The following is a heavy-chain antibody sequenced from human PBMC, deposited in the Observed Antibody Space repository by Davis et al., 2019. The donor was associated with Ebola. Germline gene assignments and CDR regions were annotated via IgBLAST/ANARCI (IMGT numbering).Heavy chain of an antibody. CDR3: ARAGALLPAANNWFDP. CDR2: IHHSGSA. V-gene: IGHV4-38-2*02. Sequence: MPSETLSLTCTVSGYSVSSGYYWGLIRQPPGKGLEWIGSIHHSGSAYYNPSLKSRIAISIDTSKNHFSLKLASVAAADTAVYYCARAGALLPAANNWFDPWGQGTLVTVSS. D-gene: IGHD2-2*01. CDR1: GYSVSSGYY. J-gene: IGHJ5*02.